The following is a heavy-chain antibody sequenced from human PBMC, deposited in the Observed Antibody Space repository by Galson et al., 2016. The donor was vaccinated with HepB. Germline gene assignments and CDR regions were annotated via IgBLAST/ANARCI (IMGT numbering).Heavy chain of an antibody. CDR1: GFSLSTSGVG. Sequence: PALVKPTQTLTLTCTFSGFSLSTSGVGVGWIRQPPGRALAWLAHIFWNDDKRYSPSLKSRLTITKDTSKTPVVLTVTNMNPLDTASYYCARFGTEITPGGPFDSWGQGTLVTVSS. J-gene: IGHJ4*02. V-gene: IGHV2-5*01. D-gene: IGHD4-23*01. CDR2: IFWNDDK. CDR3: ARFGTEITPGGPFDS.